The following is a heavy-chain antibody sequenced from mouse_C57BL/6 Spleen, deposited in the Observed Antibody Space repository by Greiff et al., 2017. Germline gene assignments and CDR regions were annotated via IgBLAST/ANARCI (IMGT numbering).Heavy chain of an antibody. Sequence: VKLQQSGAELVRPGASVKLSCKASGYTFTDYYINWVKQRPGQGLEWIARIYPGSGNTYYNEKFKGKATLTAEKSSSTAYMQLSSLTSEDSAVYFCASGGTTVVAHFDYWGQGTTLTVSS. CDR3: ASGGTTVVAHFDY. J-gene: IGHJ2*01. D-gene: IGHD1-1*01. CDR2: IYPGSGNT. V-gene: IGHV1-76*01. CDR1: GYTFTDYY.